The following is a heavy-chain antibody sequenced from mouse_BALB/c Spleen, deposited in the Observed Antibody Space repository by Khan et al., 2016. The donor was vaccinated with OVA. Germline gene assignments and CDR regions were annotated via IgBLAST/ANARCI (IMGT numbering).Heavy chain of an antibody. D-gene: IGHD1-1*02. CDR2: INTYTGEP. V-gene: IGHV9-3-1*01. Sequence: QIQLVQSGPELKKPGETVKISCTASGYTFTNYGMNWVKQAPGKGLKWMGWINTYTGEPTYADDFKGRFAFSLETSASTAYLQINNLKNEDTATYFCASGGYWYFDVWGAGTTVTVPS. J-gene: IGHJ1*01. CDR1: GYTFTNYG. CDR3: ASGGYWYFDV.